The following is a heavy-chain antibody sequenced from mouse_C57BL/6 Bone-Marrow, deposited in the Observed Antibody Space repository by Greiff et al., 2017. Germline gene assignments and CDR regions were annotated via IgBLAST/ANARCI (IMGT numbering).Heavy chain of an antibody. CDR2: IYPGSGST. Sequence: VKLQQPGAELVKPGASVKMSCKASGYTFTSYWITWVKQRPGQGLEWIGDIYPGSGSTNYNEKFKSKATLTVDTSSSTAYMQLSSLTSEDSAVYYWARPYDSNYWYFDVWGTGTTVTVSS. V-gene: IGHV1-55*01. CDR3: ARPYDSNYWYFDV. D-gene: IGHD2-5*01. CDR1: GYTFTSYW. J-gene: IGHJ1*03.